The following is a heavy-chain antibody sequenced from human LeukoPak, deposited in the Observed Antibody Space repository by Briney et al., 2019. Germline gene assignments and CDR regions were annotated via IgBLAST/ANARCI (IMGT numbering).Heavy chain of an antibody. J-gene: IGHJ4*02. Sequence: PGGSLRLSCAASGFTFSSYAMSWFRQAPGKGLEWVSAISGSGGSTYYADSVKGRFTISRDNSKNTLYLQMNSLRAEDTAVYYCARAYYYDSSKHFDYWGQGTLVTVSS. D-gene: IGHD3-22*01. CDR1: GFTFSSYA. V-gene: IGHV3-23*01. CDR3: ARAYYYDSSKHFDY. CDR2: ISGSGGST.